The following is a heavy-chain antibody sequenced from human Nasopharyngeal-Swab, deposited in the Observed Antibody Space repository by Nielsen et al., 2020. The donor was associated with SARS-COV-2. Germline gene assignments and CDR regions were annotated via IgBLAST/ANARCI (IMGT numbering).Heavy chain of an antibody. CDR1: GGSFSGYY. V-gene: IGHV4-34*01. CDR3: ARYYYDSSILDY. Sequence: SETLSLTCAVYGGSFSGYYWSWIRQPPGKGLEWIGEINHSGSTNYNPSLKSRVTISVDTSKNQFSLKLSSVTAADTAVYYRARYYYDSSILDYWGQGTLVTVSS. CDR2: INHSGST. J-gene: IGHJ4*02. D-gene: IGHD3-22*01.